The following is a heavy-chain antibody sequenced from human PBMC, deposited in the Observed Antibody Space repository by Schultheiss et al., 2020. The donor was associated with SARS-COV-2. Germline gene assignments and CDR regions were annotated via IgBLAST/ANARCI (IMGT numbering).Heavy chain of an antibody. Sequence: GGSLRLSCAASGFTFSSYAMHWVRQAPGKGLEWVAVISYDGSNKYYADSVKGRFTISRDNSKNTLYLQMNSLRAEDTAVYYCARGGDIVVVVAATYYMDVWGKGTTVTVSS. D-gene: IGHD2-15*01. CDR1: GFTFSSYA. V-gene: IGHV3-30*01. CDR3: ARGGDIVVVVAATYYMDV. J-gene: IGHJ6*03. CDR2: ISYDGSNK.